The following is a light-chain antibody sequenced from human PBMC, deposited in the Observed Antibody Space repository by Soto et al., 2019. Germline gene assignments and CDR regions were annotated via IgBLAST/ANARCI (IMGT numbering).Light chain of an antibody. V-gene: IGKV3-15*01. CDR3: QQYETWPPRFT. J-gene: IGKJ3*01. Sequence: EIVLTHTPATLSVSPGERAILSCRANQSVSSNLAWYQQKPGQAPRLLIYGASSRATGIPARFSGSGFQTEFTLTISILQSEDFAVYYCQQYETWPPRFTFGPGTKVDIK. CDR2: GAS. CDR1: QSVSSN.